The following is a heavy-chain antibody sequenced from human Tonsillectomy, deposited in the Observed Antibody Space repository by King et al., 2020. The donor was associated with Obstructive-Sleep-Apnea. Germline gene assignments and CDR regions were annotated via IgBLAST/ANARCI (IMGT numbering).Heavy chain of an antibody. D-gene: IGHD6-13*01. V-gene: IGHV3-30*04. CDR1: GFTFDSFA. Sequence: VQLVESGGGVVRPGTSLRLSCAASGFTFDSFAMHWVRQAPGKGLEWVAVVSHDGSDTYYADSLKGRFTISRDNSKNTLYLQVNSLRGDDTAIYYCASEIAAGDYWGQGTLVTVSS. CDR3: ASEIAAGDY. CDR2: VSHDGSDT. J-gene: IGHJ4*02.